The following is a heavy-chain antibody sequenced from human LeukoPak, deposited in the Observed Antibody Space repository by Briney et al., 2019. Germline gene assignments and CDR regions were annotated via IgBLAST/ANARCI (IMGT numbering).Heavy chain of an antibody. Sequence: GGSLRLSCAASGFTFSSYSMNWVRQAPGKGLEWVSYIGTSSTTIYYADSEKGRFTISRDNAKNSLYLQMNSLRDEDTAVYYCARHDYGGNSGDYWGQGTLVTVSS. V-gene: IGHV3-48*02. CDR3: ARHDYGGNSGDY. J-gene: IGHJ4*02. CDR2: IGTSSTTI. CDR1: GFTFSSYS. D-gene: IGHD4-23*01.